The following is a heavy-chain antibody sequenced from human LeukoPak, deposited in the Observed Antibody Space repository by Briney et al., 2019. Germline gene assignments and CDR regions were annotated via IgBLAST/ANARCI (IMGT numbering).Heavy chain of an antibody. D-gene: IGHD4-11*01. J-gene: IGHJ4*02. CDR1: GFTFSSYG. Sequence: PGGSLRLSCAASGFTFSSYGMHWVRQAPGKGLEWVAVISYDGSNKYYADSVKGRFTISRDNSKNTLYLQMNSLRAEDTAVYYCAKESNGNYFDYWGQGTLVTVSS. V-gene: IGHV3-30*18. CDR3: AKESNGNYFDY. CDR2: ISYDGSNK.